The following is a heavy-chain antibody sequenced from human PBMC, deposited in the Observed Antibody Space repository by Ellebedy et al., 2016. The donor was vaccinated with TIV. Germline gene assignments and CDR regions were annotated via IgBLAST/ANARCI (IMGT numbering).Heavy chain of an antibody. J-gene: IGHJ6*02. CDR3: ARDDGRTGSEWELPPYYYYGMDV. D-gene: IGHD1-26*01. Sequence: AASVKVSCKASGYTFTSYGISWVRQAPGQGLEWMGWISGYNGYAVYAQKLQGRVTMTTDTSTSTAYMELRSLRSGDTAFYYCARDDGRTGSEWELPPYYYYGMDVWGQGTTVTVSS. V-gene: IGHV1-18*01. CDR1: GYTFTSYG. CDR2: ISGYNGYA.